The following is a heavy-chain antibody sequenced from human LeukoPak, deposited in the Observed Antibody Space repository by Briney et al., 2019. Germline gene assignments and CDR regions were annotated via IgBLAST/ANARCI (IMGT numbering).Heavy chain of an antibody. CDR1: GYSFTSYW. V-gene: IGHV5-51*01. D-gene: IGHD3-10*01. CDR2: IYPGDSDT. Sequence: GESLKISCKGSGYSFTSYWIGWVRQMPGKGLEWMGIIYPGDSDTRYSPSFQGQVTISADKSISTAYLQWSSLKASDTAMYYCARDSRITMVRGATDYWGQGTLVTVSS. J-gene: IGHJ4*02. CDR3: ARDSRITMVRGATDY.